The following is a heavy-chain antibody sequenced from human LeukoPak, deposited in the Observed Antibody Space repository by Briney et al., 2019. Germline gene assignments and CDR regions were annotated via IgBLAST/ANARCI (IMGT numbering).Heavy chain of an antibody. CDR2: IIPIFGTA. V-gene: IGHV1-69*01. D-gene: IGHD2-2*01. CDR3: AREKFCSSTSCYGYFDY. J-gene: IGHJ4*02. CDR1: GGTFSSYA. Sequence: SVKVSCKASGGTFSSYAISWVRQAPGQGLEWMGGIIPIFGTANHAQKFQGRVTITADESTSTAYMELSSLRSEDTAVYYCAREKFCSSTSCYGYFDYWGQGTLVTVSS.